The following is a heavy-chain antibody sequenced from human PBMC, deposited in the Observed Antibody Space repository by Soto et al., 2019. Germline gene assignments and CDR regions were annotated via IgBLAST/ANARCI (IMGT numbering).Heavy chain of an antibody. J-gene: IGHJ4*02. D-gene: IGHD6-6*01. V-gene: IGHV1-69*04. CDR2: IIPILGIA. CDR3: ARDSDSLQKYSSWPYLDY. Sequence: GASVKVSCKASGGTFSSYTISWVRQAPGQGLEWMGRIIPILGIANYAQKSQGRVTITADKSTSTAYMELSSLRSEDTAVYYCARDSDSLQKYSSWPYLDYWGQGTLVTVSS. CDR1: GGTFSSYT.